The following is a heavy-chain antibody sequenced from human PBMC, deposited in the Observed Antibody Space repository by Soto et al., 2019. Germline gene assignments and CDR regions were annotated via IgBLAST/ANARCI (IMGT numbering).Heavy chain of an antibody. CDR1: GGSISSGGYS. V-gene: IGHV4-30-2*01. CDR3: AKTANGWFSAFDI. D-gene: IGHD6-19*01. J-gene: IGHJ3*02. CDR2: IYHSGST. Sequence: PSETLSLTCAVSGGSISSGGYSWNWIRQPPGKGLEWIGNIYHSGSTYYNTSLKSRVTISVDNSKNTLYLQMNSLRAEDTAVYYCAKTANGWFSAFDIWGQGTMVTVSS.